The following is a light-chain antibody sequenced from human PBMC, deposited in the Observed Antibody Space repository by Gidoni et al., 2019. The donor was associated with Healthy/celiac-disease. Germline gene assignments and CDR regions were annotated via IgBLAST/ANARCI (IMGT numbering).Light chain of an antibody. V-gene: IGLV2-14*03. J-gene: IGLJ3*02. CDR2: DVS. CDR3: SSYTSSSTLV. Sequence: QSALTQPASVSGSPGKSITISCTGTSSDVGGYNYVSWYQQHPGKAPKLMIYDVSNRPSGVSNRFSGSKSGNPASLTSSGLQAGDEADYYCSSYTSSSTLVFGGGTKLTVL. CDR1: SSDVGGYNY.